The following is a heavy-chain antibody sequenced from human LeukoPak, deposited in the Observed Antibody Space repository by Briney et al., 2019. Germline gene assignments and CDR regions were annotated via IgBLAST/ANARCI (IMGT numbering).Heavy chain of an antibody. CDR3: ARRYCSGGSCYEGFDY. V-gene: IGHV4-39*01. CDR2: IYYSGST. J-gene: IGHJ4*02. D-gene: IGHD2-15*01. Sequence: PSETLSLTCTVSGGSISSSSYYWGWLRQPPGKGLEWIGSIYYSGSTYYNPSLKSRVTISVDTSKNQFSLKLSSVTAADTAVYYCARRYCSGGSCYEGFDYWGQGTPVTVSS. CDR1: GGSISSSSYY.